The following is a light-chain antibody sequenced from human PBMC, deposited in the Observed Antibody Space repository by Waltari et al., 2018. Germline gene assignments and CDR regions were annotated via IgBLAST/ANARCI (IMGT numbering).Light chain of an antibody. CDR2: KVS. V-gene: IGKV1-5*03. Sequence: LMTQSPSTLSASVGERVTSTCRASQSVYNWLAWYQQRPGKAPQLLIYKVSILESGVPSRFSGSGSGTEFTLTINSLQPEDFGTYYCQQYNSDSTFGQGTKVEI. CDR1: QSVYNW. CDR3: QQYNSDST. J-gene: IGKJ1*01.